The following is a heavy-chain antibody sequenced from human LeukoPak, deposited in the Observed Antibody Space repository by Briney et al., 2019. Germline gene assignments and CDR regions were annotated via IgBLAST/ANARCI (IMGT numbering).Heavy chain of an antibody. Sequence: GGSLRLSCAASGFTFSSYDMSWVRQAPGKGLEWVSGISGSGGSTYYAGSGKGRLTISRDNSKNTLDLQMNRLRAEDTAVYYCATPVAGYLYWGQGTLVSVSS. J-gene: IGHJ4*02. CDR1: GFTFSSYD. V-gene: IGHV3-23*01. CDR3: ATPVAGYLY. D-gene: IGHD6-19*01. CDR2: ISGSGGST.